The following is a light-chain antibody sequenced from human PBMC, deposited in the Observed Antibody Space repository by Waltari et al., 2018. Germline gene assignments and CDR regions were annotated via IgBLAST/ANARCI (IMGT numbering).Light chain of an antibody. CDR3: VLYLNGGIWV. V-gene: IGLV8-61*01. CDR2: NTD. Sequence: TVVTQEPSLSVSRGGTVTLTCGLTSGPVLTSAYPSWYQQTPGQAPRTLIYNTDTRSSGVPDRFSGSILGSKAALTVAGAQADDESDYYCVLYLNGGIWVFGGGTRLTVL. CDR1: SGPVLTSAY. J-gene: IGLJ3*02.